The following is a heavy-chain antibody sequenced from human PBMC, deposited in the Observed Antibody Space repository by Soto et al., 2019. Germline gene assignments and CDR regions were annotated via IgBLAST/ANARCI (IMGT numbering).Heavy chain of an antibody. CDR3: ARDWSGLYSSSSVDYYGMDV. CDR1: GYTFTSYY. V-gene: IGHV1-46*01. J-gene: IGHJ6*02. CDR2: INPSGGST. D-gene: IGHD6-6*01. Sequence: ASVKVSCKASGYTFTSYYMHWVRQAPGQGLEWMGIINPSGGSTSYAQKFQGRVTMTRDTSTSTVYMELSSLRSEDTAVHYCARDWSGLYSSSSVDYYGMDVWGQGTTVTVSS.